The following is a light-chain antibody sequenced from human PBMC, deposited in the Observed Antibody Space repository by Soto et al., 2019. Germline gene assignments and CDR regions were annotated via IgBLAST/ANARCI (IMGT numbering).Light chain of an antibody. J-gene: IGKJ5*01. Sequence: EIVLTQSPGTLSLSPGERATLSCRASQSVSSSYLAWYRQKPGQAPRLLIYGAFNRATGIPARISGSGSGTDFTLTISSLEPEDFAVYYCQQYNSSPITFGQGTRLEIK. V-gene: IGKV3-20*01. CDR2: GAF. CDR3: QQYNSSPIT. CDR1: QSVSSSY.